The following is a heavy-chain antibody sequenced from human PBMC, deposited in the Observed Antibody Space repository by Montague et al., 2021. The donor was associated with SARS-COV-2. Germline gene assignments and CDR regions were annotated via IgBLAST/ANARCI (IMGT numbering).Heavy chain of an antibody. Sequence: SLRLCCAASGFTFNNYAMHWVRQAPGKGLEWVAIISYDGSNKYYADSVKGRFAISRDNPKNTLYLQMNSLRAEDTAVYYCVRASLIKARIAVAGTTVYWGQGTLVTISS. J-gene: IGHJ4*02. CDR3: VRASLIKARIAVAGTTVY. CDR1: GFTFNNYA. CDR2: ISYDGSNK. D-gene: IGHD6-19*01. V-gene: IGHV3-30*09.